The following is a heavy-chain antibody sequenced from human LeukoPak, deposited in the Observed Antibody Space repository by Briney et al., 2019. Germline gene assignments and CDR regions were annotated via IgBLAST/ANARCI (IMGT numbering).Heavy chain of an antibody. J-gene: IGHJ5*02. CDR2: ISGSGGST. D-gene: IGHD3-10*01. Sequence: GGSLRLSCAASGFTFSSYAMSWVRQAPGKGLEWVSAISGSGGSTYYADSVKGRFTISRDNSKDTQYLQMNSLRAEDTAVYYCAKVGDSTMVRGVLRFDPWGQGTLVTVSS. V-gene: IGHV3-23*01. CDR3: AKVGDSTMVRGVLRFDP. CDR1: GFTFSSYA.